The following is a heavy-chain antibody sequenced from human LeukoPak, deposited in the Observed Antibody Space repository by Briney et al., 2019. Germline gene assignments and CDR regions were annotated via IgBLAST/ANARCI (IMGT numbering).Heavy chain of an antibody. Sequence: PSETLSLTCAVYGGSFSGYYWSWIRQPPGNGLEWIGEINHSGSTNYNPSLKSRVTISVDTSKNQFSLKLSSVTAADTAVYYCARGTGWYDYWGQGTLVTVSS. J-gene: IGHJ4*02. D-gene: IGHD6-19*01. CDR1: GGSFSGYY. V-gene: IGHV4-34*01. CDR2: INHSGST. CDR3: ARGTGWYDY.